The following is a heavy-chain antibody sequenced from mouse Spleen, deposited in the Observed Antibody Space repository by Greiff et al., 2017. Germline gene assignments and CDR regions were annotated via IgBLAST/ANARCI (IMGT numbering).Heavy chain of an antibody. CDR1: GYTFTDYN. J-gene: IGHJ3*01. CDR3: ARERVYYYGSSYVFAY. V-gene: IGHV1-22*01. D-gene: IGHD1-1*01. CDR2: INPNNGGT. Sequence: VQLQQSGPELVKPGASVKMSCKASGYTFTDYNMHWVKQSHGKSLEWIGYINPNNGGTSYNQKFKGKATLTVNKSSSTAYMELRSLTSEDSAVYYCARERVYYYGSSYVFAYWGQGTLVTVSA.